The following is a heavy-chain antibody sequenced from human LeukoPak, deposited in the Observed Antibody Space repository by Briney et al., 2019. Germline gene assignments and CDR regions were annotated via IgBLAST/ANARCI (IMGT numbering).Heavy chain of an antibody. D-gene: IGHD3-10*01. Sequence: SETLSLTCTVSGGSISSYYWSWIRQSAGKGLEWIGRIYSSGSTNYNPSLKSRVTISVDTSKNQFSLKLSSVTAADTAVYYCARGPRYYGSNWFDPWGQGTLVTVSS. J-gene: IGHJ5*02. CDR2: IYSSGST. CDR3: ARGPRYYGSNWFDP. V-gene: IGHV4-4*07. CDR1: GGSISSYY.